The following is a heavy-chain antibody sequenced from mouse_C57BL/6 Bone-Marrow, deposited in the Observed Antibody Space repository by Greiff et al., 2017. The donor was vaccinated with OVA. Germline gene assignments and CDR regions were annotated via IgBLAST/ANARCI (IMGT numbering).Heavy chain of an antibody. CDR1: GYSFTGYY. D-gene: IGHD3-2*02. CDR2: INPSTGGT. J-gene: IGHJ2*01. CDR3: ARADSSGYLDY. Sequence: EVHLVESGPELVKPGASVKISCKASGYSFTGYYMNWVKQSPEKSLEWIGEINPSTGGTTYNQKFKAKATLTVDKSSSTAYMQLKSLTSEDSAVYYCARADSSGYLDYWGQGTTLTVSS. V-gene: IGHV1-42*01.